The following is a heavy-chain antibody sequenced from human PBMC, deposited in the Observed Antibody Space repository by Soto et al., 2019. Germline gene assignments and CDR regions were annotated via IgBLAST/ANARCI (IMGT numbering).Heavy chain of an antibody. Sequence: EVHLLESGGGLVQPGGSLRLSCAASGLTFSGYAMSWVRQAPGKGLEWVSAISGSGGSPYYPDSVKGRFTISRDNSKNPLYLQMNRLRSEDTAVYYCAKAVGELPGWDAFDIWGQGTMVPVSS. CDR1: GLTFSGYA. D-gene: IGHD1-26*01. CDR3: AKAVGELPGWDAFDI. V-gene: IGHV3-23*01. J-gene: IGHJ3*02. CDR2: ISGSGGSP.